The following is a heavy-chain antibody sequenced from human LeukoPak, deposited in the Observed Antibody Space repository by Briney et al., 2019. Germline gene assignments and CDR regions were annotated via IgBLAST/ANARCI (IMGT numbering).Heavy chain of an antibody. D-gene: IGHD3-10*01. CDR1: GGSINNYY. CDR3: ARARYYYGHYFDY. CDR2: IFDNGNT. J-gene: IGHJ4*02. Sequence: PSETLSLTCTVSGGSINNYYWSWIRQPPGKGLEWIGYIFDNGNTKYNPSLKSRVTISLHTSKNQFSLKLSSVTAADTAVYYCARARYYYGHYFDYWGQGTLVTVSS. V-gene: IGHV4-59*01.